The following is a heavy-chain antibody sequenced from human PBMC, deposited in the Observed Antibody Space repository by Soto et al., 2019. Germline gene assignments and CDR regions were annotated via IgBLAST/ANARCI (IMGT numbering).Heavy chain of an antibody. D-gene: IGHD6-6*01. Sequence: EVQLVESGGGLVKPGGSLRLSCAASGFTFSNAWMNWVRQAPGKGLEWVGRIKSKTDGGTTDYAAPVKGRFTISRDDSKNTLYLQMNSLKTEYTAVYYCTTTKLEYSSSSWGGFYWGQGTLVTVSS. CDR3: TTTKLEYSSSSWGGFY. CDR1: GFTFSNAW. J-gene: IGHJ4*02. V-gene: IGHV3-15*07. CDR2: IKSKTDGGTT.